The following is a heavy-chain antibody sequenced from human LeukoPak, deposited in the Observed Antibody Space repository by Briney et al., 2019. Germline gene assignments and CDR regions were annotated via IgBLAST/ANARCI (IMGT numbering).Heavy chain of an antibody. CDR2: ICGSGATT. J-gene: IGHJ4*02. CDR1: GFTFSSCA. D-gene: IGHD1-26*01. Sequence: PGGSLRLSCAASGFTFSSCAMTWVRQAPGKGLEWVSSICGSGATTYYADSVKGRFTISRDNSNNTVYLQMNSLRAEDTAVYYCAKDQSRVGASDPFDSWGQGMQVGVSS. CDR3: AKDQSRVGASDPFDS. V-gene: IGHV3-23*01.